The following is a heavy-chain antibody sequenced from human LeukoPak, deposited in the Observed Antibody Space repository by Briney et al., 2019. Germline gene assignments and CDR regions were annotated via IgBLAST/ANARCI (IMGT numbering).Heavy chain of an antibody. CDR3: ARVLGGSYHFDY. D-gene: IGHD1-26*01. Sequence: GGSLRLSCAASGFTFSSYAMTWVRQAPGKGLEWVLVISGRGGSTYYADSVKGRFTISRDNSKNTLYLQMNSLKAEDTAVYYCARVLGGSYHFDYWGQGTLVTVSS. J-gene: IGHJ4*02. V-gene: IGHV3-23*01. CDR2: ISGRGGST. CDR1: GFTFSSYA.